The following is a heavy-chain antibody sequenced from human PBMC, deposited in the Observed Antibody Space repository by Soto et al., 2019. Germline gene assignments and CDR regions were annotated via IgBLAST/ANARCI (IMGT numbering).Heavy chain of an antibody. CDR2: IYHSGRT. CDR3: ARQRTTVVTQAYFDE. J-gene: IGHJ4*02. V-gene: IGHV4-39*01. CDR1: GYSISSSSYY. D-gene: IGHD2-21*02. Sequence: ASATLSLTCIVSGYSISSSSYYWGWIRQPPGKGLEWIGSIYHSGRTYYNPSLKSRVSISIDTSKNQFSLKLSSVTAADTALYYCARQRTTVVTQAYFDEWGKGALVTLS.